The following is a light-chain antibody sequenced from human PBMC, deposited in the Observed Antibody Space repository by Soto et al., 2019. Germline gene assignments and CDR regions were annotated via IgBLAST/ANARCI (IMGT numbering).Light chain of an antibody. J-gene: IGKJ1*01. CDR1: QSVRSNN. Sequence: EIALTQSPGTLSLSPGQISTLSCRASQSVRSNNLAWYQKKPSQAPRLLIFGASSRATGIPDRFSGSGSGTDFTLTITRLAREDFTVYYCQQYVSSRTFGQGTKVDIK. CDR2: GAS. CDR3: QQYVSSRT. V-gene: IGKV3-20*01.